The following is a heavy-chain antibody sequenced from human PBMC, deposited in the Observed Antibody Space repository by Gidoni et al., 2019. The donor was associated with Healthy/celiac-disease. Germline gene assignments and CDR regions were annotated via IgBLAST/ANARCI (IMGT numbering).Heavy chain of an antibody. CDR1: GYTFTGYY. D-gene: IGHD4-4*01. V-gene: IGHV1-2*02. CDR2: INPNSGGT. Sequence: QVQLVQSGAEVKKPGASVKVSCKASGYTFTGYYMHWVRQAPGQGLEWMGWINPNSGGTNYAQKFQGRVTMTRDTSISTAYMELSRLRSDDTAVYYCASHSDYSNYGNKYYYYYYGMDVWGQGTTVTVSS. CDR3: ASHSDYSNYGNKYYYYYYGMDV. J-gene: IGHJ6*02.